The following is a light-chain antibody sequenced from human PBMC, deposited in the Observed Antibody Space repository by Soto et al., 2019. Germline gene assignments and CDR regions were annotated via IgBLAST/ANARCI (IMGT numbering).Light chain of an antibody. J-gene: IGLJ2*01. Sequence: QSGLTQPASVSGSPGQSITISCTGTSSDVGSYNLVSWYQHQPGKAPKVIIYEGSKRPPGVSDRFSGSKSGNTASLTISGLQAEDEAHYYCCSYAGYSTFVVFGGGTKLTVL. CDR3: CSYAGYSTFVV. CDR1: SSDVGSYNL. CDR2: EGS. V-gene: IGLV2-23*03.